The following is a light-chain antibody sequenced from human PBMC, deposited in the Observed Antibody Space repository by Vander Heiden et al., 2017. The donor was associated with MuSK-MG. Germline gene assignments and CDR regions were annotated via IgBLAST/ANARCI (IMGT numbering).Light chain of an antibody. CDR2: GAS. CDR3: QQYGSSLRT. CDR1: QSVSSSY. J-gene: IGKJ1*01. Sequence: EIVLTQSPGTLSLSPGERATLSCRASQSVSSSYLAWYQQKPGQAPRLLIYGASSRVTGIPDRFSGSGSGTDFTLTISRLEPEDFAVYYCQQYGSSLRTFGQGTKVEIK. V-gene: IGKV3-20*01.